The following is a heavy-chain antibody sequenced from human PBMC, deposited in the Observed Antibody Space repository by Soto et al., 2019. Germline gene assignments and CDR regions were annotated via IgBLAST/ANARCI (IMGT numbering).Heavy chain of an antibody. CDR3: TRASGSYALVDY. CDR2: IRSKANSYAT. CDR1: GFTFSGSA. D-gene: IGHD1-26*01. Sequence: PGGSLRLSCAASGFTFSGSAMHWVRQASGKGLEWVGRIRSKANSYATAYAASVEGRFTISRDDSKNTAHLQMNSLKTEDTAVYYCTRASGSYALVDYWGQGTLVTVSS. V-gene: IGHV3-73*01. J-gene: IGHJ4*02.